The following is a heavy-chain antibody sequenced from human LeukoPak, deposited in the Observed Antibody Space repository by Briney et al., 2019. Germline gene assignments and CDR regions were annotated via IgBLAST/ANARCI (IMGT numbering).Heavy chain of an antibody. CDR1: GFTFSDYY. V-gene: IGHV3-11*04. CDR3: ARSGSEPRAFDI. J-gene: IGHJ3*02. Sequence: GGSLRLSCAASGFTFSDYYMSWIRQAPGKGLEWVSYISISDTTIYYADSVKGRFTISRDNSKNTLYLQMNSLRAEDTAVYYCARSGSEPRAFDIWGQGTMVTVSS. CDR2: ISISDTTI. D-gene: IGHD1-14*01.